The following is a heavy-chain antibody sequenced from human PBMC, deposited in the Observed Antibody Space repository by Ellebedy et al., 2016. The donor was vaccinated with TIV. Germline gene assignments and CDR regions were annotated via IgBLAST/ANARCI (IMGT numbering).Heavy chain of an antibody. J-gene: IGHJ6*02. V-gene: IGHV1-24*01. CDR1: GYTLTELS. CDR2: FDPEDGET. D-gene: IGHD6-19*01. CDR3: ATDIAGAVAAYYYHGMDV. Sequence: AASVKVSCKVFGYTLTELSMHWVRQAPGKGLEWMGGFDPEDGETIYAQKFQGRFTMTEDTSTDTAYMELSSLRSEDTAVYYCATDIAGAVAAYYYHGMDVWGQGTTVTVSS.